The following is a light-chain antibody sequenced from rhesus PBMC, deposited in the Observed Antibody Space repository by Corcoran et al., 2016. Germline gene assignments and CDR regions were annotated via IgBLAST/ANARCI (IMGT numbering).Light chain of an antibody. J-gene: IGKJ2*01. CDR3: QQYSSRPYS. CDR2: KAS. V-gene: IGKV1-22*01. Sequence: DIQMTQSPSSLSASVGDTVTITCRASQGISSCLAWYQQKPGKAPKLLIYKASSLPSGVPSRFSGSGSGTDFTLTISSLHSEDFATYYCQQYSSRPYSFGQGAKVEIK. CDR1: QGISSC.